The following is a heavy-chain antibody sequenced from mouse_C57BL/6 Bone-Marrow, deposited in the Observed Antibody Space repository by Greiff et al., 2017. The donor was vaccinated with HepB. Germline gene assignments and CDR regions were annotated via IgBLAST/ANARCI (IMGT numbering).Heavy chain of an antibody. J-gene: IGHJ1*03. CDR3: TRRRKGWYFDV. Sequence: QVQLKQSGAELVRPGASVTLSCKASGYTFTDYEMHWVKQTPVHGLEWIGAIDPETGGTAYNQKFKGKAILTADKSSSTAYMELRSLTSEDSAVYYCTRRRKGWYFDVWGTGTTVTVSS. V-gene: IGHV1-15*01. CDR1: GYTFTDYE. CDR2: IDPETGGT.